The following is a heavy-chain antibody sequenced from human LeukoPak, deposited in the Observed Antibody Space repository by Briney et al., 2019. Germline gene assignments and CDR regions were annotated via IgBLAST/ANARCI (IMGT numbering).Heavy chain of an antibody. CDR3: ARDGGYSYGPFDY. CDR2: ISYDGSNK. D-gene: IGHD5-18*01. V-gene: IGHV3-30*03. Sequence: PGRSLRLSCAASGFTFSSYGMHWVRQAPGKGLEWVAVISYDGSNKYYADSVKGRFTISRDNSKNTLYLQMNSLRAEDTAVYYCARDGGYSYGPFDYWGQGTLVTVSS. CDR1: GFTFSSYG. J-gene: IGHJ4*02.